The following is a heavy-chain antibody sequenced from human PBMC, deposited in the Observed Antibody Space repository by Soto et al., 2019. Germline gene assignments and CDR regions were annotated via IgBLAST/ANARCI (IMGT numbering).Heavy chain of an antibody. V-gene: IGHV3-30-3*01. Sequence: QVQLVESGGGVVQPGRSLRLSCAASGFTFSSYAMHWVRQAPGKGLEWVAVISYDGSNKYYADSVKGRFTISRDNSKNTLYLQMNSMRAEDTAVYYGAREVGKDIVSRKYNWFDPWGQGTLVTVSS. J-gene: IGHJ5*02. CDR2: ISYDGSNK. CDR1: GFTFSSYA. CDR3: AREVGKDIVSRKYNWFDP. D-gene: IGHD2-15*01.